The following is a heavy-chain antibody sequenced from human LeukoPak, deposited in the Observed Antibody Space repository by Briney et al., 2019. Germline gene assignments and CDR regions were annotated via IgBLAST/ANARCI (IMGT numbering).Heavy chain of an antibody. CDR3: ARGGRGYSYGFQFDY. J-gene: IGHJ4*02. V-gene: IGHV1-46*01. D-gene: IGHD5-18*01. CDR2: INPSGGST. Sequence: ASVKVSCKASGYTFTSYYMHWVRQAPGQGLEWMGIINPSGGSTSSAQKFQGRVTMTRDTSTSTVYMELSSLRSEDTAVYYCARGGRGYSYGFQFDYWGQGTLVTVSS. CDR1: GYTFTSYY.